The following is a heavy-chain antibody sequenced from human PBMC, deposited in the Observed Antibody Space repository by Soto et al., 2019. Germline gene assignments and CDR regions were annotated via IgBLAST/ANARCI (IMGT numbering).Heavy chain of an antibody. CDR3: ARDLATEHDY. V-gene: IGHV3-21*01. CDR2: ISSSSSYI. J-gene: IGHJ4*02. CDR1: GFTFSSYS. D-gene: IGHD5-12*01. Sequence: EVQLVESGGGLVKPGGSLRLSCAASGFTFSSYSMNWVLQAPGKGLEWVSSISSSSSYIYYADSVKGRFTISRDNAKNSLYLQMNSLRAEDTAVYYCARDLATEHDYWGQGTLVTVSS.